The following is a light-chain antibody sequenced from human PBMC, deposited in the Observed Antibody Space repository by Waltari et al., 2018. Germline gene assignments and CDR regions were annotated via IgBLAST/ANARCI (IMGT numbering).Light chain of an antibody. CDR3: SSYTRSTTHVV. J-gene: IGLJ2*01. CDR2: EVN. Sequence: QSALTQPASVSGSPGQSITISCTGTSSDVGDYDYVSWYQQHPAQVPNLIIYEVNNRPSGISPRVSGSKACNSASLTISGLQAEEEAVYYCSSYTRSTTHVVFGGGTKLTVL. V-gene: IGLV2-14*01. CDR1: SSDVGDYDY.